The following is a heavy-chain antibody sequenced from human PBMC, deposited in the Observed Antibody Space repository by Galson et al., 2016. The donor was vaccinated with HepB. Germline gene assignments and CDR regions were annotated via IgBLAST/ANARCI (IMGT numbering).Heavy chain of an antibody. CDR3: AQDKASMLVGATNVQH. Sequence: SLRLSCAASGFIFKDYAMHWVRQAPGKGLEWVSGVSWNSGSIGYADSVKGRFTISRDNAKNYLSLQMNSLRAEETAFYYCAQDKASMLVGATNVQHWGQGTLVTVSS. D-gene: IGHD1-26*01. CDR1: GFIFKDYA. J-gene: IGHJ1*01. CDR2: VSWNSGSI. V-gene: IGHV3-9*01.